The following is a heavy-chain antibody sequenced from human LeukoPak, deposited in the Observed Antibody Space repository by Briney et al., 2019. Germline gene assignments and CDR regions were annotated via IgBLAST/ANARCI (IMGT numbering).Heavy chain of an antibody. J-gene: IGHJ4*02. D-gene: IGHD2-15*01. CDR1: GFIFSNYA. CDR3: AKDRGETFYCSGGSCYSDY. Sequence: GGSLRLSCAASGFIFSNYAMSWVRQAPGKGLEWASDISGSGGATKHADSVKGRFTISRDNSKNTLYLQMNSLRAEDTAVYYCAKDRGETFYCSGGSCYSDYWGQGTLVTVSS. CDR2: ISGSGGAT. V-gene: IGHV3-23*01.